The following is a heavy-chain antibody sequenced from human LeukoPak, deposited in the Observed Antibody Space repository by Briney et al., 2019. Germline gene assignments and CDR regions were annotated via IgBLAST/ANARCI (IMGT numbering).Heavy chain of an antibody. D-gene: IGHD3-22*01. Sequence: TSETLSLTCAVSGYSINSGYYWVWIRQPPGKGLEWIGSIYHSGSTYYNPSLKSRVTISVDTSKNQFSLKLNSVTATDTAVYYCAIVGRYYDSSGSYDYWGQGTLITVSP. CDR3: AIVGRYYDSSGSYDY. CDR1: GYSINSGYY. CDR2: IYHSGST. J-gene: IGHJ4*02. V-gene: IGHV4-38-2*01.